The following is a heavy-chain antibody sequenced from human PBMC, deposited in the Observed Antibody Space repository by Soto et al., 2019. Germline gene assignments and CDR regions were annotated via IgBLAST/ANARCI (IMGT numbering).Heavy chain of an antibody. CDR1: GFSFSSYG. D-gene: IGHD3-10*01. J-gene: IGHJ1*01. CDR2: IWYDGSTE. V-gene: IGHV3-33*01. CDR3: ARAGVEAAIQVGYLQH. Sequence: QVQLVESGGGVVQSGRSLRLSCAASGFSFSSYGMHWVRQAPGRGLEWVATIWYDGSTERYADSVKGRFTISRDNSKNTLYLQMNSLTVEDTAVYYCARAGVEAAIQVGYLQHWGQGTLVTVSS.